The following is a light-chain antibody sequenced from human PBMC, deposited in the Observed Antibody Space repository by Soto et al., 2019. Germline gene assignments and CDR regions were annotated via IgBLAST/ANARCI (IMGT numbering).Light chain of an antibody. CDR2: EVT. CDR1: SSDVGSYNL. J-gene: IGLJ1*01. Sequence: QSALTQPASVSGSDGQSITISCTGTSSDVGSYNLVSWYQQRPGKAPKLMIYEVTKRPSGVSNRFSATKSGNTASLTISGLQGDDEADYYCYSYAGGSIFVFGTGTKVTVL. V-gene: IGLV2-23*02. CDR3: YSYAGGSIFV.